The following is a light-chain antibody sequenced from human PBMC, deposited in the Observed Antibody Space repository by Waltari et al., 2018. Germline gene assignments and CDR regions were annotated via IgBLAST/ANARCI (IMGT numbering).Light chain of an antibody. V-gene: IGLV3-21*03. CDR2: DDI. CDR1: HIGTKT. CDR3: QVWDIDSDPSVV. J-gene: IGLJ2*01. Sequence: SYVLTQPPSVSVAQGRTARITCGGNHIGTKTAHWYQQKPGQAPVMVVYDDIDRPSGIPERFSGSNSGNTATLIINRVEAGYEADYYCQVWDIDSDPSVVFGGGTKLTVL.